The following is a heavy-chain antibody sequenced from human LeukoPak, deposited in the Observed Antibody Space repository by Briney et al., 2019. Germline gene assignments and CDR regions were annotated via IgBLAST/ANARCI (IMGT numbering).Heavy chain of an antibody. Sequence: NPSETLSLTCTVSGGSISSYYWSWIRQPPGKGLEWIGYIYYSGSTNYNPSLKSRVTISVDTSKNQFSLKLSSLTAAATAVYYCASSYSSGWYYVDYWGQGTLVTVSS. CDR3: ASSYSSGWYYVDY. J-gene: IGHJ4*02. CDR2: IYYSGST. D-gene: IGHD6-19*01. CDR1: GGSISSYY. V-gene: IGHV4-59*01.